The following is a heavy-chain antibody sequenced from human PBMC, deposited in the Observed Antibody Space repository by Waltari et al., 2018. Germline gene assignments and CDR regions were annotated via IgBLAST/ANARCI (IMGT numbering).Heavy chain of an antibody. D-gene: IGHD2-2*01. Sequence: QVQLQESVRGLVKPSETLSLTCTVSGYSISSGYYCGWIRQPPGKGLEWIGSIYHSGSTYYNPSLKSRVTISVDTSKNQFSLKLSSGTAADTAVYYCARVVVPADFDYWGQGTLVTVSS. V-gene: IGHV4-38-2*02. CDR2: IYHSGST. CDR3: ARVVVPADFDY. J-gene: IGHJ4*02. CDR1: GYSISSGYY.